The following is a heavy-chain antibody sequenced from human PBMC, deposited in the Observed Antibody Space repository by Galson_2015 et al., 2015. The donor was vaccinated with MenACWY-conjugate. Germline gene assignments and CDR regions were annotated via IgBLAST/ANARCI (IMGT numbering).Heavy chain of an antibody. D-gene: IGHD3-22*01. CDR1: GFTFSSYS. CDR2: ISSTSSTR. J-gene: IGHJ3*02. CDR3: ARDDDYDSRGYYYVPDAFDI. V-gene: IGHV3-48*02. Sequence: SLRLSCAASGFTFSSYSMNWVRQAPGKGLEWVSYISSTSSTRYYADSVKGRFTISRDTAKNSLYLQMNSLRDEDTAVYYCARDDDYDSRGYYYVPDAFDIWGQGTMVPVSS.